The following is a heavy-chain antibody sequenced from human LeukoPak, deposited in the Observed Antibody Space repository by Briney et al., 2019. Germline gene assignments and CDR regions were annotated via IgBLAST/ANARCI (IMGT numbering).Heavy chain of an antibody. D-gene: IGHD3-10*01. J-gene: IGHJ4*02. CDR3: ASFEERSDYFDY. CDR1: GFTFSDYY. V-gene: IGHV3-11*04. Sequence: GGSLRLSCAASGFTFSDYYMSWIRQAPGKGLEWVSYISSSGSTIFYADSVGGRFTISRDNAKNSLYLQMNRLRAEDTAVYYCASFEERSDYFDYWGQGTLITVSS. CDR2: ISSSGSTI.